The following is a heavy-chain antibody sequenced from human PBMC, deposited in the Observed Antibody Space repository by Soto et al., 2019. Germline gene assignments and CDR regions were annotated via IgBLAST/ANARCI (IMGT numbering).Heavy chain of an antibody. CDR3: ARLSIAAPYGMDV. CDR2: IYPGDSDT. J-gene: IGHJ6*02. D-gene: IGHD6-6*01. CDR1: GYSFTSYW. Sequence: GESLKISCKCSGYSFTSYWIGWVRQMPGKGLEWMGIIYPGDSDTRYSPSFQGQVTISADKSISTAYLQWSSLKPSYTPMSYCARLSIAAPYGMDVWGQGTTVTVSS. V-gene: IGHV5-51*01.